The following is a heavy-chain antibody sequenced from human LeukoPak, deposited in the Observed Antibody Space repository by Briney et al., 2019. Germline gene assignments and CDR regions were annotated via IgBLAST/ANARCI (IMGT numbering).Heavy chain of an antibody. J-gene: IGHJ5*01. CDR1: GFTFSNFA. CDR2: ILAGGGSK. V-gene: IGHV3-23*01. CDR3: AKDLTYGDGKWEFDS. Sequence: GGSLRLSCAASGFTFSNFAMAGVRQTPGKGLEWVSGILAGGGSKYYADSVRGRFTISRDNSRDTLYLEMNSLTADDTAVYFCAKDLTYGDGKWEFDSWGQGTLVTVA. D-gene: IGHD4-17*01.